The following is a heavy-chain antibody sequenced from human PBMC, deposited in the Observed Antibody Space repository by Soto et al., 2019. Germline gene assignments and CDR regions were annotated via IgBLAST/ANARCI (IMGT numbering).Heavy chain of an antibody. CDR1: GFTFSDHY. Sequence: EVQLVESGGGLVQPGGSLRLSCAASGFTFSDHYKDWVRHAPGKGLEWVGRSKNKADSYTTEYATSVKGRFTISRDGSKNSLFLQMNILKTEDTAVYYCTVWGSGNDFGAAWGQGILVTVSS. V-gene: IGHV3-72*01. J-gene: IGHJ4*02. CDR2: SKNKADSYTT. D-gene: IGHD3-10*01. CDR3: TVWGSGNDFGAA.